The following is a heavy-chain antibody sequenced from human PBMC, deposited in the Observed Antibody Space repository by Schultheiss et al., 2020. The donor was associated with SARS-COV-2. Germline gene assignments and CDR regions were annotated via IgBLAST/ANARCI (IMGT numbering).Heavy chain of an antibody. D-gene: IGHD3-22*01. CDR3: ARDYYDSGYAFDI. V-gene: IGHV4-39*07. J-gene: IGHJ3*02. CDR1: GGSISSSSYY. CDR2: IYYSGST. Sequence: SETLSLTCTVSGGSISSSSYYWGWIRQPPGKGLEWIGSIYYSGSTYYNPSLKSRVTISVDTSENQFSLKVRSVTAADTAVYYCARDYYDSGYAFDIWGQGTMVTVSS.